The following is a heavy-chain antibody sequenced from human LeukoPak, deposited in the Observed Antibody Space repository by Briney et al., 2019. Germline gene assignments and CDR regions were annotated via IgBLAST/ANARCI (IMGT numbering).Heavy chain of an antibody. CDR3: ARTPTTMVRGAGYYFDY. J-gene: IGHJ4*02. D-gene: IGHD3-10*01. Sequence: PSETLSLTCTVSGGSISSYYWSWIRQPPGKGLEWIGYIYYSGSTNYNPSLKSRVTISVDTSKNQFSLKLSSVTAADTAVYYCARTPTTMVRGAGYYFDYWGQGTLVTVSS. CDR2: IYYSGST. CDR1: GGSISSYY. V-gene: IGHV4-59*08.